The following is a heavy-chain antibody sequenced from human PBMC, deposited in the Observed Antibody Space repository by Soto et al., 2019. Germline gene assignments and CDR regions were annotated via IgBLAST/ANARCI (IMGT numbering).Heavy chain of an antibody. CDR2: IYSGEST. V-gene: IGHV3-66*01. Sequence: EVQVVESGGGLVQPGGSLRLSCAASGFSVSGKYMTWVRQAPGKGLEWVSVIYSGESTHYADSVKGRFTISRDNSKNTLYLQMNSLRAEDTAIYYCARDSSGWFFGAFDIWGQGRMVIVSS. D-gene: IGHD6-19*01. J-gene: IGHJ3*02. CDR3: ARDSSGWFFGAFDI. CDR1: GFSVSGKY.